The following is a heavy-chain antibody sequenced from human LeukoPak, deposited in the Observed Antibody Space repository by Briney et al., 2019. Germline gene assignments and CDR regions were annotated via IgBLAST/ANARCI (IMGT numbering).Heavy chain of an antibody. CDR1: GGSISSGGYY. Sequence: SQTLSLTCTVPGGSISSGGYYWSWIRQHPGKGLEWIGYIYYSGSTYYNPSLKSRVTISVDTSKNQFSLKLSSVTAADTAVYYCARLTVTTYYFDYWGQGTLVTVSS. J-gene: IGHJ4*02. V-gene: IGHV4-31*03. CDR2: IYYSGST. D-gene: IGHD4-17*01. CDR3: ARLTVTTYYFDY.